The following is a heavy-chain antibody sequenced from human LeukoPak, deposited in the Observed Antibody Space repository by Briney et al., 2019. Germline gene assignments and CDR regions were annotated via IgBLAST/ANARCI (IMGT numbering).Heavy chain of an antibody. CDR2: IKQDGSEK. D-gene: IGHD3-10*01. V-gene: IGHV3-7*01. Sequence: GGSLRLSCAASGFTFDDYGMSWVRQAPGKGLEWVANIKQDGSEKYYVDSVKGRFTISRDNAKNSLYLQMNSLRAEDTAVYYCARFYGSGTPGVYYYMDVWGKGTTVTVSS. CDR1: GFTFDDYG. CDR3: ARFYGSGTPGVYYYMDV. J-gene: IGHJ6*03.